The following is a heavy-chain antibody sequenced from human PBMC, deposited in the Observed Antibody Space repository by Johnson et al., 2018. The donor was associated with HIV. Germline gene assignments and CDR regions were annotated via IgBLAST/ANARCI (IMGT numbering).Heavy chain of an antibody. J-gene: IGHJ3*02. CDR3: ARGIGGSYYRDAFDI. CDR1: GFTFSSYW. V-gene: IGHV3-7*05. Sequence: VRVVESGGGLVQPGGSLRLSCAASGFTFSSYWMSWVRQAPGKGLEWVANIKQDGSEKYYVDSVKGRFTISRDNAKNSLYLQMNSLRAEDTAVYYCARGIGGSYYRDAFDIWGQGTMVTVSS. CDR2: IKQDGSEK. D-gene: IGHD1-26*01.